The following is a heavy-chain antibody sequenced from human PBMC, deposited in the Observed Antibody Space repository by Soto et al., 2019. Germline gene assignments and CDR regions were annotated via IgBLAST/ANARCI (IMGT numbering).Heavy chain of an antibody. CDR1: GDSISTNSYS. Sequence: PSETLSLICTVSGDSISTNSYSWGWIRQPPGQGLEWIGLFYYSGNTYYNPSLKSRVTISVDTSKNQFSLNLNSVTAADTAVYYCARHPLHRVGASISAFDIWGQGTVVTVSS. CDR2: FYYSGNT. V-gene: IGHV4-39*01. CDR3: ARHPLHRVGASISAFDI. D-gene: IGHD1-26*01. J-gene: IGHJ3*02.